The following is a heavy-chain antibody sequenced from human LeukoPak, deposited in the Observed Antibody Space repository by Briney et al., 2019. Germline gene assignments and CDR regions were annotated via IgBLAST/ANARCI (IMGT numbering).Heavy chain of an antibody. V-gene: IGHV1-2*02. CDR3: ARSEIYCNNVFCYRKPCDY. D-gene: IGHD2-8*01. CDR1: GYTFTGYY. CDR2: INPKSGGT. Sequence: ASVKVSCKASGYTFTGYYMHWVRQAPVQGLEWMGWINPKSGGTNYAQKFRGRVTMTRDTSISTAYVDLSRLTSDDTAVYYCARSEIYCNNVFCYRKPCDYWGQGTLVTVSS. J-gene: IGHJ4*02.